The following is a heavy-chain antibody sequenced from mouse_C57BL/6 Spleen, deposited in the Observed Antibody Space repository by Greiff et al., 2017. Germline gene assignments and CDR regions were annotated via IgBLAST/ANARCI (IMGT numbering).Heavy chain of an antibody. CDR2: IDPDTGGT. V-gene: IGHV1-15*01. J-gene: IGHJ2*01. D-gene: IGHD2-5*01. CDR3: TRREEGGYSNYGDVDY. CDR1: GYTFTDYE. Sequence: QVQLKESGAELVRPGASVTLSCKASGYTFTDYEMHWVKQRPVHGLEWIGAIDPDTGGTADNQKFKGKAILTADKSSSTAYMERRSLTSEDSAVCYSTRREEGGYSNYGDVDYWGQGTTLTVSS.